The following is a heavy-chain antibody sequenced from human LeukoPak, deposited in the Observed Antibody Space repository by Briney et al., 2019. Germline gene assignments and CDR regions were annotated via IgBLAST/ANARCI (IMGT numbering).Heavy chain of an antibody. D-gene: IGHD6-13*01. CDR2: ISSTSTYI. CDR1: GFSFSSHT. J-gene: IGHJ4*02. CDR3: VRVAAAGTVADY. V-gene: IGHV3-21*01. Sequence: GGSLRLSCAASGFSFSSHTMNWVRQAPGKGLEWVSSISSTSTYIYYADSVKGRFTISRDNAKNSLYLQMNSLRAEDTAVYYCVRVAAAGTVADYWGQGTLVTVSS.